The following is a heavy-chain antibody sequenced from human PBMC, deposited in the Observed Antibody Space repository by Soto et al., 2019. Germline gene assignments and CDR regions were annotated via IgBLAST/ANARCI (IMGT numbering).Heavy chain of an antibody. CDR2: MCSRGGST. D-gene: IGHD3-10*01. J-gene: IGHJ4*02. Sequence: PGGSLRLSCAASGFTFSNYAMSWVRQAPGKGLEWVSVMCSRGGSTYCADSVKGRFTISRDNSKSTLYMQMNCLRAEDTAVYYCAKDVAAITMVRGVIIYSYCFDFWGQGTLVTVSS. V-gene: IGHV3-23*01. CDR1: GFTFSNYA. CDR3: AKDVAAITMVRGVIIYSYCFDF.